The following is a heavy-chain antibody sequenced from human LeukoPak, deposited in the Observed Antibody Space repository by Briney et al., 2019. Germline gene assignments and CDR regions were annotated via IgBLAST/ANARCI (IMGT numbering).Heavy chain of an antibody. J-gene: IGHJ4*02. CDR3: AKSRSGWYFFEY. CDR2: ISSNGGST. D-gene: IGHD6-19*01. V-gene: IGHV3-64*04. Sequence: GGSLRLSCSASGFTFSNYAMHWVRHAPGKGLEYVSGISSNGGSTYYADSVKGRFTISRDNSKNTLYLQMNSLRAEDTAVYYCAKSRSGWYFFEYWGQGTLVTVSS. CDR1: GFTFSNYA.